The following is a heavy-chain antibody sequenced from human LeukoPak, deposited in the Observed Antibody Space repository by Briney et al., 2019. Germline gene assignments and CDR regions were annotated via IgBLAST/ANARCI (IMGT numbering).Heavy chain of an antibody. CDR3: ARDTNMVRGVMIVYKWFDP. Sequence: ASVKVSCKASGYTFTSYYMHWVRQAPGQGLEWMGIINPTGGSKSYAQKFQGRVTMTKDTSTSTVYMELSSLRSEDTAVYYCARDTNMVRGVMIVYKWFDPWGQGTLVTVSS. J-gene: IGHJ5*02. V-gene: IGHV1-46*01. CDR2: INPTGGSK. D-gene: IGHD3-10*01. CDR1: GYTFTSYY.